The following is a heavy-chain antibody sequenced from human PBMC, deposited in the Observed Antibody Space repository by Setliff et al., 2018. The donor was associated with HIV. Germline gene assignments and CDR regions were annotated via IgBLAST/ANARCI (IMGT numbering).Heavy chain of an antibody. CDR1: GDSINSGNYY. Sequence: SETLSLTCTVSGDSINSGNYYWSWIRQHPGKGLEWIGYIYYSGSTYYSPSLKSRVTISEDTSKNQFSLKMRSVTAADTAAYYCATSPAGEILGSRPFYFDYWGQGTLVTVSS. D-gene: IGHD3-10*01. CDR2: IYYSGST. J-gene: IGHJ4*02. CDR3: ATSPAGEILGSRPFYFDY. V-gene: IGHV4-31*03.